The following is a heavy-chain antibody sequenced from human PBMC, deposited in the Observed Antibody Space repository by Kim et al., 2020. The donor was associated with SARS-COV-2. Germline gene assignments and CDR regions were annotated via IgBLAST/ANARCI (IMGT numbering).Heavy chain of an antibody. CDR2: GGTT. D-gene: IGHD3-10*01. V-gene: IGHV3-53*01. CDR3: ASGDDMDV. J-gene: IGHJ6*02. Sequence: GGTTYYADSVKGRFTISTDSSRNTLFLQMNSLRAEDTAVYYCASGDDMDVWGQGTTVTVSS.